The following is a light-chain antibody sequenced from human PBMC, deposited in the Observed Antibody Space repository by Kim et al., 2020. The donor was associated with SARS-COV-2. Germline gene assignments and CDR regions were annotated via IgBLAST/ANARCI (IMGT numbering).Light chain of an antibody. Sequence: DVVMTQSPLSLPVTLGQPASVSCRSSQSLVHGDGNTYLSWFQQRPGQSPRRLIYKVSNRDSGVPDRFSGSGSGTDFTLKISRVEAEDVAVYYCLQGTHWPPLTFRGGTKVDI. J-gene: IGKJ4*01. CDR3: LQGTHWPPLT. V-gene: IGKV2-30*02. CDR1: QSLVHGDGNTY. CDR2: KVS.